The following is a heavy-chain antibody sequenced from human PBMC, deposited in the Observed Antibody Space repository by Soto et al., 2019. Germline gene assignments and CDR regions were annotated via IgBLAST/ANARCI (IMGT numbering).Heavy chain of an antibody. D-gene: IGHD1-26*01. V-gene: IGHV4-39*01. Sequence: QLQLQESGPGLVKPSETLSLTCTVSGGSISSSSYYWGWIRQPPGKGLEWIGSIYYSGSTYYNPSLKSRVTIAVDTSKNRFSLKLSSVTAADTAVYYCARQVGGSINWFDPWGQGTLVTVSS. CDR3: ARQVGGSINWFDP. J-gene: IGHJ5*02. CDR2: IYYSGST. CDR1: GGSISSSSYY.